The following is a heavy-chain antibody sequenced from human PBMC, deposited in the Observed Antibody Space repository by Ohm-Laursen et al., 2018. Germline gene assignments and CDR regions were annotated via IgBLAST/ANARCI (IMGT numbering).Heavy chain of an antibody. V-gene: IGHV3-23*01. CDR2: ISGSGASS. CDR1: GFTFSSYA. J-gene: IGHJ4*02. Sequence: SLRLSCAASGFTFSSYAMSWVRQTPGKSLECISTISGSGASSHYADSVKGRFTISRDNAKNTLYLQMNSLRAEDTAVYYCAVSEVRYSFTYLADFWGQGTLVTVPS. D-gene: IGHD3-9*01. CDR3: AVSEVRYSFTYLADF.